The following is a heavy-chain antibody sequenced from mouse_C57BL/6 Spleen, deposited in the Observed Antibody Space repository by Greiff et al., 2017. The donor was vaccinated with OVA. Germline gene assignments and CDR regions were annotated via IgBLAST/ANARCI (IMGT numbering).Heavy chain of an antibody. CDR1: GFTFSSYA. CDR3: TNDSNYGGFAY. CDR2: ISSGGDYI. D-gene: IGHD2-5*01. Sequence: EVQVVESGEGLVKPGGSLKLSCAASGFTFSSYAMSWVRQTPEKRLEWVAYISSGGDYIYYADTVKGRFTISRDNARNTLYLQMSSLKSEDTAMYYCTNDSNYGGFAYWGQGTLVTVSA. J-gene: IGHJ3*01. V-gene: IGHV5-9-1*02.